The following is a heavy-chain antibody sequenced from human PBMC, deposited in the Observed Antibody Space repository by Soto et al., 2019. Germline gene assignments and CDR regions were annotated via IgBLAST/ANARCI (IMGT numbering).Heavy chain of an antibody. CDR3: AIANYGDDDY. CDR1: GDTFSRST. Sequence: QVQLVQSGAEVKKPGASVKVSCKTSGDTFSRSTISWVRQAPGQGLAWKGWISAYSGNVKYAWKFQDRVTMTTDTSTSTSYVELRSLRFDDTAVYYCAIANYGDDDYWGQGTLVIVSS. J-gene: IGHJ4*02. D-gene: IGHD4-17*01. CDR2: ISAYSGNV. V-gene: IGHV1-18*01.